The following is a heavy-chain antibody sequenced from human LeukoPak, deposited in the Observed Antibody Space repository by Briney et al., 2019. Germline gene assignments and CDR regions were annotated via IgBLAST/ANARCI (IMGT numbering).Heavy chain of an antibody. CDR3: ASISGPGIAVAGTGN. J-gene: IGHJ4*02. D-gene: IGHD6-19*01. V-gene: IGHV3-21*01. CDR1: GFTFSSYS. Sequence: GSLRLSCAASGFTFSSYSMNWVRQAPGKGLEWVSSISSSSSYIYYADSVKGRFTISRDNAKNSLYLQMNSLRAEDTAVYYCASISGPGIAVAGTGNWGQGTLVTVSS. CDR2: ISSSSSYI.